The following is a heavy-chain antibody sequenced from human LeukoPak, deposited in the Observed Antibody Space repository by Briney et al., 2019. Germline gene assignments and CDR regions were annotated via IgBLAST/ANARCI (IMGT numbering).Heavy chain of an antibody. CDR1: GGFLSSYY. CDR2: IYYSGNT. V-gene: IGHV4-59*08. CDR3: ARHPSAVAGKTFDY. Sequence: SETLSLTCTFSGGFLSSYYWSWIRQPPGKGLAGIGYIYYSGNTNYNPSLNSRVTISVDPSKNQYSLKLSSVTAADTAVYYCARHPSAVAGKTFDYWGQGTLVTVSS. J-gene: IGHJ4*02. D-gene: IGHD6-19*01.